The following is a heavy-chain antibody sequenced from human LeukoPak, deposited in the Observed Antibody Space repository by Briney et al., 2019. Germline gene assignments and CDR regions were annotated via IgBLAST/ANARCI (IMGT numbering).Heavy chain of an antibody. CDR1: GYTFTSYG. Sequence: ASVKVSCKASGYTFTSYGISWVRQAPGQGLEWMGWISAYNGSTNYAQKLQGRVTMTTDTSTSTAYMELRSLRSDDTAVYYCARVPRGSRYYDSSGYYYTFDYWGQGTLVTVSS. D-gene: IGHD3-22*01. CDR2: ISAYNGST. V-gene: IGHV1-18*01. CDR3: ARVPRGSRYYDSSGYYYTFDY. J-gene: IGHJ4*02.